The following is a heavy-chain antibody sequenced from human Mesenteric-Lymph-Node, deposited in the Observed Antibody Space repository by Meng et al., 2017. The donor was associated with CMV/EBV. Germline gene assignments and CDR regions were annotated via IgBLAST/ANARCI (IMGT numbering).Heavy chain of an antibody. V-gene: IGHV4-31*03. CDR2: IYYSGST. J-gene: IGHJ4*02. CDR1: GGSVSSGVYY. D-gene: IGHD1-14*01. CDR3: ASRTMRFDY. Sequence: LTCTGSGGSVSSGVYYWSWIRQHRGKGLEWIGYIYYSGSTYYNPSLKSRVTISVDTSKNQFSLKLSSVTAADTAVYYCASRTMRFDYWGQGTLVTVSS.